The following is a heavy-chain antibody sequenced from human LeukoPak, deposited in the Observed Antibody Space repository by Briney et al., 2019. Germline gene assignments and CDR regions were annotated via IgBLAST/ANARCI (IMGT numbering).Heavy chain of an antibody. V-gene: IGHV4-59*01. CDR3: ATRLGYCTNGVCYYYFDY. J-gene: IGHJ4*02. CDR2: IYYSGST. Sequence: SETLSLTCTVSGGSISSYYWSWIRQPPGKGLEWIGYIYYSGSTNYNPSLKSRVTISVDTSKNQFSLKLSSVTAAGTAVYYSATRLGYCTNGVCYYYFDYWGQGTLVTVSS. D-gene: IGHD2-8*01. CDR1: GGSISSYY.